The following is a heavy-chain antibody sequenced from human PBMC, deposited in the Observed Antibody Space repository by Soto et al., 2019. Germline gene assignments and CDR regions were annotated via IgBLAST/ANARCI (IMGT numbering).Heavy chain of an antibody. D-gene: IGHD5-12*01. Sequence: ASVKVSCKAIGYSFTSHYIHWVRQAPGQGLEWMGTIIPGGVNAAYAQKFQGRVTITADTSTSTAYMELTSLRSEDTAVYYCARDSPIGSTFSGYDAIDYWGQGTLVTVSS. V-gene: IGHV1-46*01. CDR2: IIPGGVNA. CDR3: ARDSPIGSTFSGYDAIDY. CDR1: GYSFTSHY. J-gene: IGHJ4*02.